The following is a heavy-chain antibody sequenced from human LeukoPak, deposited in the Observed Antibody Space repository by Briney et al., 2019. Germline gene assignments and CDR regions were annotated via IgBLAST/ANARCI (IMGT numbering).Heavy chain of an antibody. CDR1: GFTFSSYW. J-gene: IGHJ4*02. V-gene: IGHV3-7*01. Sequence: GGSLRLSCGASGFTFSSYWMSWVRQAPRKGAEWVANMKQDGSEKNYVDSVKGRFTISGDNARNTVYLQMNSLRAEDTAVYYCAREGVPFARDYWGQGTLVTVSS. CDR2: MKQDGSEK. CDR3: AREGVPFARDY. D-gene: IGHD2-2*01.